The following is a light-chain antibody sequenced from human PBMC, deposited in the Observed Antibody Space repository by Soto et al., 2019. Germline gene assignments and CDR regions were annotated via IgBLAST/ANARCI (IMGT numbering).Light chain of an antibody. CDR1: QSVSSSY. V-gene: IGKV3-20*01. CDR2: DAS. J-gene: IGKJ1*01. Sequence: EILWTQSPATLSLSPGDRATLSCRASQSVSSSYLAWYQQKPGQAPRLLIYDASSRATGIPDRFSGSGSGTDFSLIISRLEPEDFAVYYCQQYGRSPWTFGQGTKVDIK. CDR3: QQYGRSPWT.